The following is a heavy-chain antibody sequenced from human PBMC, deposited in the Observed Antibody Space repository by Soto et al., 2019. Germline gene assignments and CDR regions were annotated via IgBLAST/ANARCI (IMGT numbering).Heavy chain of an antibody. CDR1: GFSLSTSGVG. J-gene: IGHJ5*02. CDR3: AHGELMYSSYGFDP. V-gene: IGHV2-5*02. Sequence: QITLKESGPTLVKRTQTLTLTCTFSGFSLSTSGVGVGWIRQPPGKALEWLALIYWDDDKRYSPSLKSRLTITKDTSKNQVVLTMTNMDPVDTATYYCAHGELMYSSYGFDPWGQGTLVTVSS. D-gene: IGHD6-6*01. CDR2: IYWDDDK.